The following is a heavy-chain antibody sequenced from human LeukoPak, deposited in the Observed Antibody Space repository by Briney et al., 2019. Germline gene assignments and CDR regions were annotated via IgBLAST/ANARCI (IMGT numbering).Heavy chain of an antibody. CDR1: GGSFSGYY. V-gene: IGHV4-34*01. CDR2: IYHSGST. Sequence: SETLSLTCAVYGGSFSGYYWSWIRQPPGKGLEWIGTIYHSGSTYYDPSLKSRVTISVDTSKNQFSLKLSSVTAADTAVYYCASIMAAAGTDYWGQGTLVTVSS. D-gene: IGHD6-13*01. J-gene: IGHJ4*02. CDR3: ASIMAAAGTDY.